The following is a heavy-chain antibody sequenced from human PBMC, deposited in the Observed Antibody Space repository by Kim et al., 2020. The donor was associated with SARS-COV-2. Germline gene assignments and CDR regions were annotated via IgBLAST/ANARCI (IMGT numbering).Heavy chain of an antibody. D-gene: IGHD3-16*01. CDR2: ERP. CDR3: ARGGAVLTF. Sequence: ERPNYNPSLRSRVTISADTSKNQFSLRVTSVTAADTAVYYCARGGAVLTFWGQGTLVTVSS. V-gene: IGHV4-34*01. J-gene: IGHJ4*02.